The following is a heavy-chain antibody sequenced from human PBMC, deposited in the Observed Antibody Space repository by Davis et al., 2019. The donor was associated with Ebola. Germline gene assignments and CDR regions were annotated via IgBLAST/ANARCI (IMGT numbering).Heavy chain of an antibody. Sequence: SETLSLTCAVYGGSFSGYYWSWIRQPPGKGLEWIGEINHSGSTNYNPSLKSRVTISVDTSKNQFSLKLSSVTAADTAVYYCARTDYYGSGSLGLRDYYYYDMDVWGQGTTVTVSS. CDR3: ARTDYYGSGSLGLRDYYYYDMDV. J-gene: IGHJ6*02. V-gene: IGHV4-34*01. D-gene: IGHD3-10*01. CDR1: GGSFSGYY. CDR2: INHSGST.